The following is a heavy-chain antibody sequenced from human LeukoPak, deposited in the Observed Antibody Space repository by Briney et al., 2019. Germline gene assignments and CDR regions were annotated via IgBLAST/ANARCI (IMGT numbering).Heavy chain of an antibody. J-gene: IGHJ6*02. CDR3: ARDPGGLHYYYGMDV. V-gene: IGHV1-69*01. CDR2: IIPIFGTA. Sequence: GSSVKVSCTASGGTFSSYAISWVRQAPGQGLEWMGGIIPIFGTANYAQKFQGRVTITADESTSTAYMELSSLRSEDTAVYYCARDPGGLHYYYGMDVWAKGPRSPSP. CDR1: GGTFSSYA. D-gene: IGHD3-16*01.